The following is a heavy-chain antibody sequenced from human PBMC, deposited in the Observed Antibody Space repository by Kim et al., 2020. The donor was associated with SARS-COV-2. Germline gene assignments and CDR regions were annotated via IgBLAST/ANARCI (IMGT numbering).Heavy chain of an antibody. CDR3: ARADIVLMVYAMLGSLQGFDP. V-gene: IGHV3-74*01. J-gene: IGHJ5*02. D-gene: IGHD2-8*01. Sequence: FTISRDNAKNTLYLQMNSLRAEDTAVYYCARADIVLMVYAMLGSLQGFDPWGQGTLVTVSS.